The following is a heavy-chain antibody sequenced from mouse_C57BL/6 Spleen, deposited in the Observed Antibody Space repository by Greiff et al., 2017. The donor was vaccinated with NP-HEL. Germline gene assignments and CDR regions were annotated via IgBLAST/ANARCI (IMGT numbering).Heavy chain of an antibody. J-gene: IGHJ2*01. V-gene: IGHV1-15*01. Sequence: VQLQQSGAELVRPGASVTLSCKASGYTFTDYEMHWVKQTPVHGLEWIGAIDPETGGTAYNQKFKGKVILTADKSSSTAYMELRSLTSEDSAFYYCTSTVVATGYFDYWGQGTTLTVSS. D-gene: IGHD1-1*01. CDR2: IDPETGGT. CDR3: TSTVVATGYFDY. CDR1: GYTFTDYE.